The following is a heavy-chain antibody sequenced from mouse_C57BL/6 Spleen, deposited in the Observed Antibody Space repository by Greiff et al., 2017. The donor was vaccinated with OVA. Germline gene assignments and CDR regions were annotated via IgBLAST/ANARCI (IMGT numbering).Heavy chain of an antibody. V-gene: IGHV5-17*01. CDR3: ARGEFMTTVVDWDVDV. J-gene: IGHJ1*03. CDR2: ISSGSSTI. Sequence: EVMLVESGGGLVKPGGSLKLSCAASGFTFSDYGMHWVRQAPEKGLEWVAYISSGSSTIYYADTVKGRFTISRDNAKNTLFLQMTRLRSEDTAMYYCARGEFMTTVVDWDVDVGAQGPRSPSPQ. D-gene: IGHD1-1*01. CDR1: GFTFSDYG.